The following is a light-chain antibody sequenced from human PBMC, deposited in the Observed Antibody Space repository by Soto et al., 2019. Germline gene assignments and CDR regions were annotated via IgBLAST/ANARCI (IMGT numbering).Light chain of an antibody. CDR1: QSVNSW. V-gene: IGKV1-5*03. CDR2: KAS. Sequence: DIQMTQSPSTLSASVGDRVTITCRASQSVNSWLAWYQQKPGKAPKLLIYKASSLESGVPSRFSGSGSGTEFTLTVSSLQPDDFATYYCQQYNSYWTFGQRTKVEIK. J-gene: IGKJ1*01. CDR3: QQYNSYWT.